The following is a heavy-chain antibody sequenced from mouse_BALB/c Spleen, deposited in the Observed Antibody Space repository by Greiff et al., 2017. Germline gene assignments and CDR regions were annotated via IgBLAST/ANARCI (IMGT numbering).Heavy chain of an antibody. V-gene: IGHV1-80*01. D-gene: IGHD2-14*01. J-gene: IGHJ2*01. CDR2: IYPGDGDT. CDR1: GYAFSSYW. CDR3: EGTGDGVH. Sequence: QVQLQQSGAELVRPGSSVKLSCKASGYAFSSYWMNWVKQRPGQGLEWIGQIYPGDGDTNYNGKFKGKATLTADKSSSTAYMQLSSLTSEDSAVYFCEGTGDGVHWGQGTTLTVSS.